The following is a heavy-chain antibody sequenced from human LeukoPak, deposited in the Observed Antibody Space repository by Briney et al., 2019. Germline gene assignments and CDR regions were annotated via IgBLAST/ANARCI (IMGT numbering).Heavy chain of an antibody. D-gene: IGHD3-16*01. V-gene: IGHV3-23*01. CDR2: ISGSGGTT. CDR3: VLRGGATDY. Sequence: GGSLRLSCAASGFTFSSFVLNWVRQAPGKGLEWVSTISGSGGTTYYADSVKGRFTISRDNSKNTLYLQMNSLRAEDAAVYYCVLRGGATDYWGQGTLVTVSS. J-gene: IGHJ4*02. CDR1: GFTFSSFV.